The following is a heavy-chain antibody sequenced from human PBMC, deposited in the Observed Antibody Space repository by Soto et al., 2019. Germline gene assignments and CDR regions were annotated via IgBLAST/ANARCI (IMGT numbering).Heavy chain of an antibody. CDR1: GYTFTGYY. V-gene: IGHV1-2*04. J-gene: IGHJ6*02. D-gene: IGHD3-10*01. Sequence: ASVKVSCKASGYTFTGYYMHWVRQAPGQGLEWMGWINPNSGGTNYAQKFQGWVTMTRDTSISTAYMELSRLRSDDTAVYYCARGVPQLLWFGESNSYGMDVWGQGTTVTVSS. CDR2: INPNSGGT. CDR3: ARGVPQLLWFGESNSYGMDV.